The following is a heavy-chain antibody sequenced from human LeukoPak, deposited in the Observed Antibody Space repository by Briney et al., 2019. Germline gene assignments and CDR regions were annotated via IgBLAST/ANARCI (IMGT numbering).Heavy chain of an antibody. CDR2: IYTSGST. J-gene: IGHJ4*02. V-gene: IGHV4-4*09. D-gene: IGHD3-22*01. CDR3: ASLYDSSGYFDY. Sequence: PSETLSLTCTVSGGSISSYYWSWIRQPPGKGLEWIGYIYTSGSTNYNPSLKSRVTISVDTSKNQFSLKLSSVTAADTAVYYCASLYDSSGYFDYWGQGTLVTVSS. CDR1: GGSISSYY.